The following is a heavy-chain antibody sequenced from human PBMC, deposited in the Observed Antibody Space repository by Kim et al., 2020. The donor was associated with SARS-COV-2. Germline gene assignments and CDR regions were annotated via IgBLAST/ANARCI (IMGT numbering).Heavy chain of an antibody. D-gene: IGHD1-26*01. CDR3: ARGGGSYHFDY. V-gene: IGHV3-11*05. J-gene: IGHJ4*02. CDR2: T. Sequence: TNYADSVKGRFTISRDNAKNSLYLQMNSLRAEDTAVYYCARGGGSYHFDYWGQGTLVTVSS.